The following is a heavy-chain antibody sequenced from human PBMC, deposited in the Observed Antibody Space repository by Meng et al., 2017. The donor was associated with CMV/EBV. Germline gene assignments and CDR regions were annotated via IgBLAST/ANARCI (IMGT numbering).Heavy chain of an antibody. D-gene: IGHD5-24*01. Sequence: SETLSLTCAISADSLSSNSAAWNWIRQSPSRGLEWLGRTYYRTKWYNDYAVSVKSRITINPDTSKNQFSLQLNSVTPEDTAVYYCARGRDRPYYYCGMDVWGQGTTVTVSS. CDR1: ADSLSSNSAA. V-gene: IGHV6-1*01. J-gene: IGHJ6*02. CDR3: ARGRDRPYYYCGMDV. CDR2: TYYRTKWYN.